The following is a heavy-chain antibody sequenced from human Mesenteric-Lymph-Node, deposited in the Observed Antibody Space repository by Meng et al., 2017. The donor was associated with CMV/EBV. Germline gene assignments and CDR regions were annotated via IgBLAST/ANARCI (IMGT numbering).Heavy chain of an antibody. J-gene: IGHJ4*02. V-gene: IGHV1-46*01. D-gene: IGHD3-3*01. CDR1: GYTFTSYY. CDR3: ARGAYDFWSGYPNY. CDR2: INPSGGST. Sequence: ASGYTFTSYYLHWVRQAPGQGLEWLGIINPSGGSTSFPQKFQGRLTMTRDTSTSTVYMELSSLRSEDTAVYFCARGAYDFWSGYPNYWGQGTLVTVSS.